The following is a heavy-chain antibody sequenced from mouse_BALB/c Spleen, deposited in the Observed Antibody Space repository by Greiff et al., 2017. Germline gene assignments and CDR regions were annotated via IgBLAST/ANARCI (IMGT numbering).Heavy chain of an antibody. D-gene: IGHD1-1*01. V-gene: IGHV2-9*02. Sequence: QVHVKQSGPGLVAPSQSLSITCTVSGFSLTSYGVHWVRQPPGKGLEWLGVIWAGGSTNYNSALMSRLSISKDNSKSQVFLKMNSLQTDDTAMYYCARGYYGSSPWFAYWGQGTLVTVSA. CDR2: IWAGGST. CDR3: ARGYYGSSPWFAY. CDR1: GFSLTSYG. J-gene: IGHJ3*01.